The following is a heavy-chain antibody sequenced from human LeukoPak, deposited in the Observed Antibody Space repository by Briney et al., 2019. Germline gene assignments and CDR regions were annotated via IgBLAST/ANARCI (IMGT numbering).Heavy chain of an antibody. CDR2: IWYDGSNK. CDR3: ARHYGSGGEGWFDP. V-gene: IGHV3-33*01. J-gene: IGHJ5*02. CDR1: GLTFSSYG. Sequence: PGRSLRLSWEASGLTFSSYGMNWVRQAPGKGLEGVAVIWYDGSNKYYADSVKGRFTISRDNSKNTLYLQMNSLRAEDTAVYYCARHYGSGGEGWFDPWGQGTLVTVSS. D-gene: IGHD3-10*01.